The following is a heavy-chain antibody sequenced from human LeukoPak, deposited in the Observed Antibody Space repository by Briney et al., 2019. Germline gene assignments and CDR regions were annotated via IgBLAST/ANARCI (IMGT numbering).Heavy chain of an antibody. D-gene: IGHD3-22*01. V-gene: IGHV3-23*01. Sequence: SGGSLRLSCAASGFTFNYAMTWARQPPGKGLEWVSVISGGGGSTYYADSVKGRFTISKDNSKNTLYLLMSSLRPEDTAVYYCAKHADGSGRPRAGFDHWGQGTLVTVSS. CDR3: AKHADGSGRPRAGFDH. J-gene: IGHJ4*02. CDR2: ISGGGGST. CDR1: GFTFNYA.